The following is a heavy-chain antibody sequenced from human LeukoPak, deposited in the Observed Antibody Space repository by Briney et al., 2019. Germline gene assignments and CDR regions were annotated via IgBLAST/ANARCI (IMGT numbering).Heavy chain of an antibody. D-gene: IGHD6-13*01. CDR1: GYTFTSYY. Sequence: ASVKVSCKASGYTFTSYYMHWVRQAPGQGLEWMGIINPSGGSTSYAQKFQGRVTMTRDTSTSTVYMELSSLRSEDTAVYYCARGQQPTGGPHYYYYMDVWGKGTTVTDSS. CDR3: ARGQQPTGGPHYYYYMDV. J-gene: IGHJ6*03. CDR2: INPSGGST. V-gene: IGHV1-46*01.